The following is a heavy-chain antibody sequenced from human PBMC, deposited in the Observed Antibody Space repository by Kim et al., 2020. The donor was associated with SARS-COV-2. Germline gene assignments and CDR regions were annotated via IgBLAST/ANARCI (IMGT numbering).Heavy chain of an antibody. D-gene: IGHD5-18*01. CDR1: GFTFSSYA. CDR3: ARGYSYGDAVDI. CDR2: ISYDGSNK. J-gene: IGHJ3*02. V-gene: IGHV3-30*04. Sequence: GGSLRLSCAASGFTFSSYAMHWVRQAPGKVLEWVAVISYDGSNKYYADSVKGRFTISRDNSKNTLYLQMNSLRAEDTAVYYCARGYSYGDAVDIWGQGTMVTVSS.